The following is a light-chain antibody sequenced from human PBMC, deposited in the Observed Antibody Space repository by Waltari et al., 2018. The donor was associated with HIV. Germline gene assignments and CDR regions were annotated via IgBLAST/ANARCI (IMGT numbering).Light chain of an antibody. V-gene: IGLV1-47*01. Sequence: QSVLTQPPSASGTPGQRVTLSCSGSSSNNGSHFVYWYQQLPGTAPTLLIYRNNQRPPGVPDRFSGSKSGTSASLAISGLRSEDEADYYCAAWDDSLSGHWVFGGGTKVTVL. J-gene: IGLJ3*02. CDR3: AAWDDSLSGHWV. CDR2: RNN. CDR1: SSNNGSHF.